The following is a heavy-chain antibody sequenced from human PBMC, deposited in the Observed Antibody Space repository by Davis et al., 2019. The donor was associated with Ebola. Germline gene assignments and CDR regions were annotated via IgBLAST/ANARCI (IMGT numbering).Heavy chain of an antibody. J-gene: IGHJ6*03. Sequence: AASVKVSCKASGGTFSNYAISWVRQAPGQGPEWMGWISTYNGNTNYAQKLQGRVTVTTDTSTSTAYMELRSLRSDDTAVYYCARDSHSGFPYYMDVWGKGTTVTVSS. D-gene: IGHD3-22*01. CDR3: ARDSHSGFPYYMDV. V-gene: IGHV1-18*01. CDR1: GGTFSNYA. CDR2: ISTYNGNT.